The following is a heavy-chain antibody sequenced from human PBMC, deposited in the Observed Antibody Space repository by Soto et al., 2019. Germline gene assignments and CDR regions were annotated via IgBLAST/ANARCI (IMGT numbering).Heavy chain of an antibody. J-gene: IGHJ6*02. CDR2: LWCEGSNK. D-gene: IGHD3-3*01. V-gene: IGHV3-33*01. Sequence: GGSLRLSCAASGFTNSSDGMHRVRQAPGKGREGVAVLWCEGSNKYYADSVTGRFTISRDNSNNTLYLQMNSLRAEETAVYYCARDASYDFWSGYRPYYYYGMDVWGQGTTVTVSS. CDR1: GFTNSSDG. CDR3: ARDASYDFWSGYRPYYYYGMDV.